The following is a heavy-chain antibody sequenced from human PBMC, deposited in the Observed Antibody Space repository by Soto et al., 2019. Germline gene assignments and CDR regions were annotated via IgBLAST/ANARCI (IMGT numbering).Heavy chain of an antibody. CDR2: ISTYNGNT. Sequence: QVPLVQSGAEVKKPGASVKVSCKASGYTFTDYGISWVRQAPGQGLEWRGWISTYNGNTIYAQKIQGRVTMTTDTSTSTAYVELRSLRSDDTAVYYCAREEGISDWHAFDYWGQGTLVTVSS. CDR1: GYTFTDYG. J-gene: IGHJ4*02. V-gene: IGHV1-18*04. D-gene: IGHD6-19*01. CDR3: AREEGISDWHAFDY.